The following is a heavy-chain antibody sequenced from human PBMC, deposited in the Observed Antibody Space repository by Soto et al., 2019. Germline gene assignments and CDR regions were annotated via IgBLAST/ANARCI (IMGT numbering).Heavy chain of an antibody. CDR2: IIPIFGTA. CDR3: ARALYSSSWYGMDV. CDR1: GGTFSSYA. D-gene: IGHD6-13*01. V-gene: IGHV1-69*01. J-gene: IGHJ6*02. Sequence: QVQLVQSGAEVKKPGSSVKVSCKASGGTFSSYAISWVRQAPGQGLEWMGGIIPIFGTANYAQKFQGRVTITADESTSTAYMELSRLRSEDTAVYYCARALYSSSWYGMDVWGQGTTVTVSS.